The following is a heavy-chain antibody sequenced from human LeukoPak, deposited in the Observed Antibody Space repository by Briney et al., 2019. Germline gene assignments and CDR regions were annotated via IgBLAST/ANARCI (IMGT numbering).Heavy chain of an antibody. CDR2: IKQDGSEK. J-gene: IGHJ6*02. CDR1: GFTFSSYW. CDR3: ARDLGNDILTGQRWVYYYYGMDV. D-gene: IGHD3-9*01. Sequence: GGSLRLSCAASGFTFSSYWMSWVSQAPGKGLEWVANIKQDGSEKYNVDSVKGRFTISRDNAKNSLYLQMNSLRAEDTAVYYCARDLGNDILTGQRWVYYYYGMDVWGQGTTVTVSS. V-gene: IGHV3-7*01.